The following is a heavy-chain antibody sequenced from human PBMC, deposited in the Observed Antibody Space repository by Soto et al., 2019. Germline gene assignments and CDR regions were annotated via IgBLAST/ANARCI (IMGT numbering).Heavy chain of an antibody. CDR1: GFSLSTSGMC. V-gene: IGHV2-70*01. CDR3: ARIRRYYDSSGYSRGGLFDP. Sequence: SGPTLVNPTQTLTLTCTFSGFSLSTSGMCVSWIRQPPGKALEWLALIDWDDDKYYSTSLKTRLTISKDTSKNQVVLTMTNMDPVDTATYYCARIRRYYDSSGYSRGGLFDPWGQGTLVTVSS. CDR2: IDWDDDK. J-gene: IGHJ5*02. D-gene: IGHD3-22*01.